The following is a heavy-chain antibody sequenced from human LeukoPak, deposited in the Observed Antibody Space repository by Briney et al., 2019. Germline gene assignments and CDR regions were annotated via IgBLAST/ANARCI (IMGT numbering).Heavy chain of an antibody. D-gene: IGHD3-22*01. CDR1: GFTFSSYS. J-gene: IGHJ4*02. V-gene: IGHV3-21*01. CDR2: ISSSSSYI. CDR3: ARIDSSGSILSSN. Sequence: GGSLRLSCAASGFTFSSYSMNWVRQAPGKGLEWVSSISSSSSYIYYADSVKGRFTISRDNAKNSLYLQMNSLRAEDTAVYYCARIDSSGSILSSNWGQGTLVTVSS.